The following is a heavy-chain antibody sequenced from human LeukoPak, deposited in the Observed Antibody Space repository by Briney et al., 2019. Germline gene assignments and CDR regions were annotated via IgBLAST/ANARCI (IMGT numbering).Heavy chain of an antibody. Sequence: ASVKVSCKASGYTFTAYYMHWVRQAPGQGLEWMGVIDPSGGSTSYAQRFQDRVTMTSDTSTSTVYMELSSLRSEDTAVYYCARRGDIAVAGTTPHYGMDVWGQGTTVTVSS. CDR2: IDPSGGST. J-gene: IGHJ6*02. CDR1: GYTFTAYY. CDR3: ARRGDIAVAGTTPHYGMDV. D-gene: IGHD6-19*01. V-gene: IGHV1-46*01.